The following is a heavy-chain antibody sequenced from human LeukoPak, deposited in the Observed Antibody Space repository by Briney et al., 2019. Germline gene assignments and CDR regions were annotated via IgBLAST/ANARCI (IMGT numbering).Heavy chain of an antibody. Sequence: SETLSLTCTVSGYSISSGYYWGWIRQPLGKGLEWIGSIYYSGSTYYNPSLKSRVAISLDRSKNQFSLKLNSVTAADTAVYYCASRKLGNDYWGQGTLVTVSS. CDR2: IYYSGST. J-gene: IGHJ4*02. V-gene: IGHV4-38-2*02. CDR1: GYSISSGYY. CDR3: ASRKLGNDY. D-gene: IGHD7-27*01.